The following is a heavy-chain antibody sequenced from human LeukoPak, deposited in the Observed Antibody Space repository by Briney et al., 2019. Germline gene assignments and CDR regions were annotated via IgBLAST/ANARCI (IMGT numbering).Heavy chain of an antibody. CDR3: ANALGGGNTWYYLDR. V-gene: IGHV3-23*01. Sequence: GGSLRLSCAASGFTFSSYAMSWVRQAPGKGLEWVSSLSGSGGSPNYANSVKGRFTISRDNSKNTLYLQMNSLRAEDTAVYYCANALGGGNTWYYLDRWGQGTLVTVSS. CDR1: GFTFSSYA. CDR2: LSGSGGSP. J-gene: IGHJ4*02. D-gene: IGHD6-13*01.